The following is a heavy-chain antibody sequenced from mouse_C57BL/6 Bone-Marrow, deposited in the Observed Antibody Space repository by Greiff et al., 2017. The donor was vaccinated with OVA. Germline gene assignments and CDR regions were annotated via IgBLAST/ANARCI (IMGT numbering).Heavy chain of an antibody. CDR2: ILPSIGRT. J-gene: IGHJ3*01. CDR3: ASGFPYGHNGGWFAY. Sequence: VQLQQSGSELRSPGSSVKLSCKDFDSEVFPIAYMSWVRQKPGHGFEWVGGILPSIGRTIYGEKFEDKATLDADTLSNTAYLELNSLTSEDSAIYYCASGFPYGHNGGWFAYWGQGTLVTVSA. CDR1: DSEVFPIAY. D-gene: IGHD1-1*02. V-gene: IGHV15-2*01.